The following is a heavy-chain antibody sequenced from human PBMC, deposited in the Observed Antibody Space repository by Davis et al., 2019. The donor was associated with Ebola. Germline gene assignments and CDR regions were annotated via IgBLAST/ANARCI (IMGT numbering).Heavy chain of an antibody. V-gene: IGHV3-74*01. D-gene: IGHD5-12*01. CDR3: ARGQGGWLSSFDY. Sequence: HTAGSLRLSCAASVFTFSSYRMHWVRHAPGKGLVWVPRITSDGSSTSYADSVKGRFTISRDNAKNTLYLQMNSLRAEDTAVYYCARGQGGWLSSFDYWGQGTLVTVSS. J-gene: IGHJ4*02. CDR1: VFTFSSYR. CDR2: ITSDGSST.